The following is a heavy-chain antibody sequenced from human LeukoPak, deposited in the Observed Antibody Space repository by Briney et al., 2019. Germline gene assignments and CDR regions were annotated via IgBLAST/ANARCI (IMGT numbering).Heavy chain of an antibody. CDR2: MYSSGST. J-gene: IGHJ4*02. Sequence: SETLSLTCTVSGGSISSYYWSWIRQPAGKGLEWIGRMYSSGSTNYNPSLKRRVTISVDTSKNQFSLKLSSVTAADTAVYYCASGFRGQLGYFDYWGQGTLVTVSS. D-gene: IGHD1-1*01. V-gene: IGHV4-4*07. CDR1: GGSISSYY. CDR3: ASGFRGQLGYFDY.